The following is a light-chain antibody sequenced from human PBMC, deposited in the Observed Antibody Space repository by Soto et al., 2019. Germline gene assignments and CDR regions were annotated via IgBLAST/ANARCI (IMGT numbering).Light chain of an antibody. Sequence: EIVLTQSPVTLSVSPGERATLSCMASQSVSSNLAWYQQKPGQAHRLLIYGASTTANGVPARFSGGGSGTEFTLTISSLQSEDFALYYCQQYRTFGQGTKVEIK. CDR2: GAS. CDR1: QSVSSN. V-gene: IGKV3-15*01. CDR3: QQYRT. J-gene: IGKJ1*01.